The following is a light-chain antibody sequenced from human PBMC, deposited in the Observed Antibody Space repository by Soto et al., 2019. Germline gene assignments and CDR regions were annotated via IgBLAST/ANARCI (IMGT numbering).Light chain of an antibody. CDR3: AVWDDTVSGWV. J-gene: IGLJ3*02. Sequence: QLVLTQPPSTSGTPGQRVTISCSGSSSNIGSNTVSWYQQPPGTAPKLLIYSSDQRPSGVPDRYSGSKSGTSASLAISGLQSEDEADYHCAVWDDTVSGWVFGGGTKLTVL. CDR1: SSNIGSNT. V-gene: IGLV1-44*01. CDR2: SSD.